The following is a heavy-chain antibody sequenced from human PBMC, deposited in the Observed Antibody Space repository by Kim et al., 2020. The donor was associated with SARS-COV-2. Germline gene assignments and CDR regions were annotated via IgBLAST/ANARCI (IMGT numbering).Heavy chain of an antibody. CDR2: IYYRGST. V-gene: IGHV4-39*01. CDR3: ARHQRTNVTSWYLLWCGALSSYGMDV. J-gene: IGHJ6*02. Sequence: SETLSLTCSVSGGSISSSSYYWGWIRQPPGKGLEWIGSIYYRGSTYYNPSLKSRVTISVDTSKNQFSRKRSSVTAADTAVYYCARHQRTNVTSWYLLWCGALSSYGMDVWGQGTTVTVSS. D-gene: IGHD3-10*01. CDR1: GGSISSSSYY.